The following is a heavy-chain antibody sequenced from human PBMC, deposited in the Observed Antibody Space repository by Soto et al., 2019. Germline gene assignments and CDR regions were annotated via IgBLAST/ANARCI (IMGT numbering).Heavy chain of an antibody. D-gene: IGHD3-10*01. J-gene: IGHJ4*02. CDR1: GFSLSTNGVA. CDR3: AHQTPFGSGSYFAY. Sequence: QITLKESGPALVKPTQTLTLTCTFSGFSLSTNGVAVGWIRQPPGKALEWLALIYWDDDKRYSPSLRSRLTINKEPSKNQVVLTMTTMDPVDTAPYYCAHQTPFGSGSYFAYWGQGTLVTVSS. V-gene: IGHV2-5*02. CDR2: IYWDDDK.